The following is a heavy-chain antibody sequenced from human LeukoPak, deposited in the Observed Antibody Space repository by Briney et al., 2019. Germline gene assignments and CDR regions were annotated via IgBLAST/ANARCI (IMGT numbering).Heavy chain of an antibody. CDR2: MNPNSGDR. CDR3: ARTTSFTASGYDY. D-gene: IGHD3-16*02. V-gene: IGHV1-8*03. CDR1: GYTFTTYH. J-gene: IGHJ4*02. Sequence: ASVKVSCRASGYTFTTYHINWVRQATGQGLEWMGWMNPNSGDRGYAQKLQGRVTITTDTSIGTAYMELSSLTSEDTAVYFCARTTSFTASGYDYWGQGTLVTVSS.